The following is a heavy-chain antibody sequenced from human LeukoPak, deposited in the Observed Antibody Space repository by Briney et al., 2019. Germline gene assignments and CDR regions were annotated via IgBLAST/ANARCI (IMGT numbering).Heavy chain of an antibody. Sequence: GGSLRLSCAASGFTFSSYEMNWVRQAPGKGLEWVSYISSSYNTIYYADSVKGRFTISRDNARNSLYLQMNSLRDEDTAVYFCARGNSGSSYVEYYYGMDVWGQGTTVTVSS. CDR2: ISSSYNTI. CDR3: ARGNSGSSYVEYYYGMDV. D-gene: IGHD1-26*01. V-gene: IGHV3-48*03. CDR1: GFTFSSYE. J-gene: IGHJ6*02.